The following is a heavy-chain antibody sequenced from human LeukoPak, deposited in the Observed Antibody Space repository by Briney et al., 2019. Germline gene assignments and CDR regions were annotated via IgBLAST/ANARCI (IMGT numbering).Heavy chain of an antibody. CDR2: ISGSGGST. V-gene: IGHV3-23*01. CDR1: GVTFSGYA. J-gene: IGHJ5*01. D-gene: IGHD2-21*02. CDR3: ARAGRDQGDFFWFDS. Sequence: QAGGSLRLSCAASGVTFSGYAMSWVRQAPGTGLEWVSAISGSGGSTYYADSVKGRFTISRDNSKNTVYLQMKSLRADDTAVDYCARAGRDQGDFFWFDSWGQEPLVTFSS.